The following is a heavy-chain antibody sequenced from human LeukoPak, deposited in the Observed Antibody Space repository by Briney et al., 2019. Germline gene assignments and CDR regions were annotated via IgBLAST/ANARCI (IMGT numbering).Heavy chain of an antibody. Sequence: SETLSLTCAVYGGSFSGYYWSWIRQPPGKGLEWIGEINHSGSTNYNPSLKSRVTISVDMSKNQLSLKLSSVTAADTAVYYCARGWVRSSPPDYWGQGTLVTVSS. CDR3: ARGWVRSSPPDY. D-gene: IGHD3-10*01. V-gene: IGHV4-34*01. CDR2: INHSGST. CDR1: GGSFSGYY. J-gene: IGHJ4*02.